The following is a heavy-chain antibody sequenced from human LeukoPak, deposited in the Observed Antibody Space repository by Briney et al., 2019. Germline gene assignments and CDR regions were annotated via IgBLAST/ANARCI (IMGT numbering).Heavy chain of an antibody. D-gene: IGHD6-19*01. CDR1: GSTFTGYH. CDR2: IRPTGGGT. CDR3: ARGGNVVAGYHLTDYGMDV. Sequence: ASVKVSCKASGSTFTGYHVIWERQAPGQGLEWMGWIRPTGGGTKYAQKFQGRVTMTKDTSIDTFYMELNRLRSDDTAVYYCARGGNVVAGYHLTDYGMDVWGQGTKVTVSS. V-gene: IGHV1-2*02. J-gene: IGHJ6*02.